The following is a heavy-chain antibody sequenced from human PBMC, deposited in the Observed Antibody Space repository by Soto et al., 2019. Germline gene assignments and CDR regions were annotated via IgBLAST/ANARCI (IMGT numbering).Heavy chain of an antibody. Sequence: GGSLRLSCAASGFTFSSYGMHWVRQAPGKGLEWVAVIWYDGSNKYYADSVKGRFTISRDNSKNTLYLQMNSLRAEDTAVYYCARGGFYGDLSPFDYWGQGTLVTVSS. CDR2: IWYDGSNK. V-gene: IGHV3-33*01. J-gene: IGHJ4*02. D-gene: IGHD4-17*01. CDR1: GFTFSSYG. CDR3: ARGGFYGDLSPFDY.